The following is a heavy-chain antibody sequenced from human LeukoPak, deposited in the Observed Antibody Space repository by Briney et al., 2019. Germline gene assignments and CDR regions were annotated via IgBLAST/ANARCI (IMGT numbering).Heavy chain of an antibody. CDR3: ASRGYYYDSSGYKYYFDY. Sequence: ASVKVSCKASGYTFTGYYMHYVRQAPGQGLEWMGWINPNSGGTNYAQKFQGRVTMTRDTSISTAYMELSRLRYDDTAVYYCASRGYYYDSSGYKYYFDYWGQGTLVTVSS. D-gene: IGHD3-22*01. CDR1: GYTFTGYY. J-gene: IGHJ4*02. V-gene: IGHV1-2*02. CDR2: INPNSGGT.